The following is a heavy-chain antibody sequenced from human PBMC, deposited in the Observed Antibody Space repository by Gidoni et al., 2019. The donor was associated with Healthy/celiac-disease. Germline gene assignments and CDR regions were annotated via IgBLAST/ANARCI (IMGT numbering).Heavy chain of an antibody. CDR1: GGSICSSHW. Sequence: QVQLQESGPGLVKPSGTLSLTCAVSGGSICSSHWWSWVRQPPGEGLEWIGEIYHSGSTNYNPSLKSRVTISVDKSKNQFSLKLSSVTAADTAVYYCARESVGATLFWFDPWGQGTLVTVSS. D-gene: IGHD1-26*01. CDR3: ARESVGATLFWFDP. V-gene: IGHV4-4*02. CDR2: IYHSGST. J-gene: IGHJ5*02.